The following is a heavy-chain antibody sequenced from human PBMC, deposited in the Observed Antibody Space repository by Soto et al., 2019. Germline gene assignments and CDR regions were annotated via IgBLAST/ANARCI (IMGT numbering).Heavy chain of an antibody. CDR3: ERGVAGSGFDL. CDR2: TYYRSNWRH. J-gene: IGHJ4*02. Sequence: SQTLSLTCAISGDSVSSNTAARNWIRSSPSRGLEWLGRTYYRSNWRHDYAVSVKSRITVNPDTSKNHFSLQLNSVTPDDTAVYYCERGVAGSGFDLWGQGTLVTVSS. D-gene: IGHD6-19*01. V-gene: IGHV6-1*01. CDR1: GDSVSSNTAA.